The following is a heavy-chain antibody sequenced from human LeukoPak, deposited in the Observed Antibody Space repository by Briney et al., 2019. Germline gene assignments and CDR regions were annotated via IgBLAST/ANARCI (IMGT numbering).Heavy chain of an antibody. V-gene: IGHV4-31*03. CDR1: GGSISSGGYY. D-gene: IGHD3-3*01. CDR3: ARKILRFLEWLLVDDAFDI. CDR2: IYYSGST. J-gene: IGHJ3*02. Sequence: SETLSLTCTVSGGSISSGGYYWSWIRQHPGKGLEWIGYIYYSGSTYYNPSLKSRVTISVDTSKNQFSLKLSSVTAADTAVYYCARKILRFLEWLLVDDAFDIWGQGTMVTVSS.